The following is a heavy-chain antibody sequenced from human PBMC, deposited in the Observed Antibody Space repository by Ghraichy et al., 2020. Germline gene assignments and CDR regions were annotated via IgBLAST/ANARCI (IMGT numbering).Heavy chain of an antibody. D-gene: IGHD3-3*01. V-gene: IGHV1-24*01. CDR1: GSTLTELS. CDR3: ATASVLLYYDFLHEVLDI. Sequence: ASVKVSCKVSGSTLTELSMHWVRQAPGKGLEWMGGFDREDGETVYAQKFQGRISMTEDTSRDTAYMELSGLRSDDTAVYFCATASVLLYYDFLHEVLDIWGQGTMVTVSS. J-gene: IGHJ3*02. CDR2: FDREDGET.